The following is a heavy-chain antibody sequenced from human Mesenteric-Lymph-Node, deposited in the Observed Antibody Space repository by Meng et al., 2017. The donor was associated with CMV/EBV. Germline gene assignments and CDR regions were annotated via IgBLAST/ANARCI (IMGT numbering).Heavy chain of an antibody. CDR3: ARSRKRVVPAAIRGYYYYGMDV. D-gene: IGHD2-2*02. Sequence: GSLRLSCAVYGGSFSGYYWSWIRQPPGKGLEWIGEINHSGSTNYNPSLKSRVTISVDTSKNQFSLKLSSVTAADTAVYYCARSRKRVVPAAIRGYYYYGMDVWGQGTTVTVSS. CDR2: INHSGST. J-gene: IGHJ6*02. CDR1: GGSFSGYY. V-gene: IGHV4-34*01.